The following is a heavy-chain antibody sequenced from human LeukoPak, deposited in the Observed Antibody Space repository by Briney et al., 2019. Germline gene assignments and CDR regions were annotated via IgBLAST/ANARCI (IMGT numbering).Heavy chain of an antibody. V-gene: IGHV4-59*08. J-gene: IGHJ5*01. CDR1: GDSISNFY. Sequence: SETLSLTCSVSGDSISNFYWNWIRQPPGKRLEWIGNIHYSGSSNYNPSLQSRVTMSIDTSRNQLFLRPTSVTAADTAVYYCALAPNSNWFDFWGQGTLVTVSS. CDR2: IHYSGSS. D-gene: IGHD2-8*01. CDR3: ALAPNSNWFDF.